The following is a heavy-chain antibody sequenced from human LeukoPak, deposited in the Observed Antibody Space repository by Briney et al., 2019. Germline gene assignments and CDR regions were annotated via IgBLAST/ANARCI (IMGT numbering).Heavy chain of an antibody. J-gene: IGHJ6*02. CDR3: ARDGISYYYYGMDV. CDR1: GFTFSSYW. V-gene: IGHV3-7*01. Sequence: PGGSLRLSCAATGFTFSSYWMSWVRQAPGKGLEWVANIKQDGSEKYYVDSVKGRFTISRDNAKNSLYLQMNSLRAEDTAVYYCARDGISYYYYGMDVGGQGPRSPSP. CDR2: IKQDGSEK. D-gene: IGHD1-1*01.